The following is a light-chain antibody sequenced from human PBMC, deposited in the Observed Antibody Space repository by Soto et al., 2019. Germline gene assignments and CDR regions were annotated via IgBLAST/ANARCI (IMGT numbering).Light chain of an antibody. J-gene: IGLJ1*01. CDR1: SSNIGSNT. V-gene: IGLV1-44*01. CDR2: ANN. Sequence: QSVLTQPPSASGTPGQRVTISCSGSSSNIGSNTVNWYQQLPGTAPKLLIHANNQRPSGVPDRFSGSKSGTSASLAISWLQSEEADYYCAAWDDSLNGYVFGTGTQADRP. CDR3: AAWDDSLNGYV.